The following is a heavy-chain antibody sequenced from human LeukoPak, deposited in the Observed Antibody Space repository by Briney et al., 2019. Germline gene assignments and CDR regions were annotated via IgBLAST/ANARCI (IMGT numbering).Heavy chain of an antibody. D-gene: IGHD5-18*01. V-gene: IGHV4-34*01. CDR1: GESFSGYY. J-gene: IGHJ4*02. CDR2: INHSGST. Sequence: SETLSLTCAVYGESFSGYYWSWIRQPPGKGLEWIGEINHSGSTNYNPSLKSRVTISVDTSKNQFSLKLTSVTAADTAVYYCARGGGWLDYWGQGTLVTVSS. CDR3: ARGGGWLDY.